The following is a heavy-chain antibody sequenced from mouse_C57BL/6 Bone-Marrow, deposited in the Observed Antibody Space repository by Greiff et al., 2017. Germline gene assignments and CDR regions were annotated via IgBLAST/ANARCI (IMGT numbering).Heavy chain of an antibody. CDR1: GFNIKDDY. CDR3: TTGGTYWYFDV. J-gene: IGHJ1*03. CDR2: IDPENGDT. Sequence: VQLQQSGAELVRPGASVKLSCTASGFNIKDDYMPWVKQRPEQGLEWIGWIDPENGDTEYASKFQGKATITADTSSNTAYLQLSSLTSEDTAVYYCTTGGTYWYFDVWGTGTTVTVSS. D-gene: IGHD2-14*01. V-gene: IGHV14-4*01.